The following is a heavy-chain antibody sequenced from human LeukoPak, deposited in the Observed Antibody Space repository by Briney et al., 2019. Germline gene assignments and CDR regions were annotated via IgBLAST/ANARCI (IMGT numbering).Heavy chain of an antibody. D-gene: IGHD3-3*01. J-gene: IGHJ4*02. CDR1: GGSISNYY. CDR3: ARLDTIFGVAKGFDY. CDR2: VYSTGST. V-gene: IGHV4-4*07. Sequence: PSETLSLTCIVSGGSISNYYWSWIRQPAGKGLEWIGRVYSTGSTNYNPSLKSRITMTVDTSMNQISLKMSSVTAADTAVYYCARLDTIFGVAKGFDYWGQGTLVTVSS.